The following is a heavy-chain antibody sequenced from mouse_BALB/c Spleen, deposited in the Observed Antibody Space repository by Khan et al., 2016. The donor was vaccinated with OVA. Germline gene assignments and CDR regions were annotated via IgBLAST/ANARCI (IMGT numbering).Heavy chain of an antibody. J-gene: IGHJ4*01. Sequence: QVQLQQSGAELMKPGASVKISCKTTGYTFSNYWIEWIKQRPGHGLEWIGEILPGRGNINYNEKFKGKATFTADTSSNIAYMQLNSLTSEDSAVYYCARGAGTTYGMDYWGQGTSGTVSS. CDR3: ARGAGTTYGMDY. V-gene: IGHV1-9*01. CDR2: ILPGRGNI. CDR1: GYTFSNYW. D-gene: IGHD4-1*01.